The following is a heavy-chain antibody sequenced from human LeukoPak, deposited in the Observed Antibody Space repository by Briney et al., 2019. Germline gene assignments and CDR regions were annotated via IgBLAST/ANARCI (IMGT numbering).Heavy chain of an antibody. CDR3: AREWGHESSGYYYAY. CDR2: IIPIFGTA. J-gene: IGHJ4*02. CDR1: GGTFSSYA. D-gene: IGHD3-22*01. Sequence: SVKVSCKASGGTFSSYAISWVRQAPGQGLEWVGGIIPIFGTANYAQKFQGRVTITADESTSTAYMEMSSLRSEDTAVYYCAREWGHESSGYYYAYWGQGTLVTVSS. V-gene: IGHV1-69*13.